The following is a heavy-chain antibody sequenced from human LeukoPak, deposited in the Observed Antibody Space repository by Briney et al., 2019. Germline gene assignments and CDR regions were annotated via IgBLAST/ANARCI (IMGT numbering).Heavy chain of an antibody. V-gene: IGHV4-39*01. CDR1: GGSISSSNYY. Sequence: PSETLSLTCTVSGGSISSSNYYWGWIRQPPGKGLEWIGNIYYSGSTYYNPSLKSRVTISVDTSKNQFSLKLSSVTAADTAAYCCASVARDSSGYHYFDYWGQGTLVTVSS. J-gene: IGHJ4*02. CDR2: IYYSGST. D-gene: IGHD3-22*01. CDR3: ASVARDSSGYHYFDY.